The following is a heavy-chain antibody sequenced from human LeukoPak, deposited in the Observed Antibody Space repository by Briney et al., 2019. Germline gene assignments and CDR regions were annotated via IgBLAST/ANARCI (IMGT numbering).Heavy chain of an antibody. CDR3: AKLGSSSRYYWYFDL. J-gene: IGHJ2*01. Sequence: PGGSLRLSCAASGFTFNSYAMSWVRQAPGKGLEWVSAISGSGGGTYYADSVKGRFTISRDNSKNTLFLQMNSLRAEDTAVYYCAKLGSSSRYYWYFDLWGRGTLVTVSS. CDR2: ISGSGGGT. V-gene: IGHV3-23*01. CDR1: GFTFNSYA. D-gene: IGHD6-13*01.